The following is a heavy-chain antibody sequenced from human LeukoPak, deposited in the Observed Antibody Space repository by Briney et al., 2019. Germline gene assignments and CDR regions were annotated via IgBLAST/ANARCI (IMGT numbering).Heavy chain of an antibody. V-gene: IGHV1-18*04. D-gene: IGHD3-10*01. J-gene: IGHJ4*02. CDR3: ARESGDKEGEANIPFMVRGVISYYFDY. CDR1: GYTFTSYG. CDR2: ISAYNGNT. Sequence: ASVTVSCKASGYTFTSYGIRWVRQAPGKGLEWMGWISAYNGNTNYAQKLQGRVTMTTDTSTSTAYMELRSLRSDDTAVYYCARESGDKEGEANIPFMVRGVISYYFDYWGQGTLVTVSS.